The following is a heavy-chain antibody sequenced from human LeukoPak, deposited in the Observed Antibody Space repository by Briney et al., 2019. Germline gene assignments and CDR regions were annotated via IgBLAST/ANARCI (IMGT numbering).Heavy chain of an antibody. CDR2: IIPIFGTA. V-gene: IGHV1-69*05. J-gene: IGHJ6*03. D-gene: IGHD6-19*01. Sequence: SVKVSCKASGGTFSSYAISWVRQAPGQGLEWMGGIIPIFGTANYAQKFQGRVTITTDESTSTAYMELSSLRSEDTAVYYCARDRYSSGWYNPRYYYYYYMDVWGKGTTVTVSS. CDR3: ARDRYSSGWYNPRYYYYYYMDV. CDR1: GGTFSSYA.